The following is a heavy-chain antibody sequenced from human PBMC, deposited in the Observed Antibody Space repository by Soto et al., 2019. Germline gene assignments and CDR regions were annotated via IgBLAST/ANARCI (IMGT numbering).Heavy chain of an antibody. CDR2: INPYRGGA. CDR1: GYTFTDYY. V-gene: IGHV1-2*02. CDR3: ARLMHYSHSGGCCHSGLDV. Sequence: ASAKVFSRTSGYTFTDYYIHWVRQATGQGLELIGMINPYRGGADLSQRFQCKGTVTSDTANSTAYMEVSRLRSDDTDVFYYARLMHYSHSGGCCHSGLDVWGQGTLVTVSS. J-gene: IGHJ4*01. D-gene: IGHD2-21*01.